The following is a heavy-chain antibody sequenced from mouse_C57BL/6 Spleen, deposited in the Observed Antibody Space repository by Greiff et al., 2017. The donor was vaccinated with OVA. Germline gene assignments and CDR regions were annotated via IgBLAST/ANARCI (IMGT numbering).Heavy chain of an antibody. CDR2: ISYDGSN. J-gene: IGHJ1*03. CDR1: GYSITSGYY. D-gene: IGHD2-4*01. V-gene: IGHV3-6*01. Sequence: DVQLQESGPGLVKPSQSLSLTCSVTGYSITSGYYWNWIRQFPGNKLEWMGYISYDGSNNYNPSLKNRISITRDTPKNQFFLKLNSVTTEDTATYYCASGDYDDWYFDVWGTGTTVTVSS. CDR3: ASGDYDDWYFDV.